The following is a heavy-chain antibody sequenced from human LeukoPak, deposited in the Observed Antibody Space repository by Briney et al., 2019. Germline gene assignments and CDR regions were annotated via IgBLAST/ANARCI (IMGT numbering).Heavy chain of an antibody. CDR1: GFPFSSYW. D-gene: IGHD4-11*01. CDR2: IKSDGSST. V-gene: IGHV3-74*01. Sequence: GGSLRLSCAASGFPFSSYWMHWVRQAPGKGLVWVSRIKSDGSSTSYADSVKGRLTISRDNSKNTLYLQMNSLRAEDTAIYYCVKNGGDYRHYYYYMDVWGKGTTVTVSS. J-gene: IGHJ6*03. CDR3: VKNGGDYRHYYYYMDV.